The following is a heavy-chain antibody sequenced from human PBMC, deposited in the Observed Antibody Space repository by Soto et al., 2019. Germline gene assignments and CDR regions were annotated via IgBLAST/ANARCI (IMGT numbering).Heavy chain of an antibody. V-gene: IGHV1-3*01. CDR1: GYTFTSYD. CDR2: INAGNGNT. J-gene: IGHJ4*02. CDR3: ARDLGGWPDY. Sequence: GVSVEVSSKASGYTFTSYDMHWVRQAPGQRLEWMGWINAGNGNTNYAQKLQDRVTITRDTSASTAYMELSSLRSEDTAVYYCARDLGGWPDYWGQGTLVTVSS. D-gene: IGHD6-19*01.